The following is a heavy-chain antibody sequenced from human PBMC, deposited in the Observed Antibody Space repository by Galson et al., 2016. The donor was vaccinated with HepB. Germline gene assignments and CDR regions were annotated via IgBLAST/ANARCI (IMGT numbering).Heavy chain of an antibody. CDR3: AREFFQEGTDFDYLDY. V-gene: IGHV1-18*01. Sequence: SVKVSCKASGYTLGDYGISWVRQAPGQGLEWMGWINTDNLKTNYAQKLQGRVTMTTDTATNTAYMDLGSPRSDDTAVYFCAREFFQEGTDFDYLDYWGQGTLVTVSS. CDR1: GYTLGDYG. CDR2: INTDNLKT. J-gene: IGHJ4*02. D-gene: IGHD3/OR15-3a*01.